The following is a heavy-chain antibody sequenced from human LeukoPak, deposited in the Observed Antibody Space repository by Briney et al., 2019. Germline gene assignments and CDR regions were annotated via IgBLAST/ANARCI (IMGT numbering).Heavy chain of an antibody. D-gene: IGHD2-2*01. CDR3: ARELGYCSSTSCSPDY. V-gene: IGHV3-7*01. Sequence: GGSLRLSCAASGFTFSSYWMSWVRQAPGKGLEWVANIKQDGSEKYYVDTVKGRFTISRDNAKNSLYLQMNSLRAEDTAVYYCARELGYCSSTSCSPDYWGQGTLVTVSS. J-gene: IGHJ4*02. CDR2: IKQDGSEK. CDR1: GFTFSSYW.